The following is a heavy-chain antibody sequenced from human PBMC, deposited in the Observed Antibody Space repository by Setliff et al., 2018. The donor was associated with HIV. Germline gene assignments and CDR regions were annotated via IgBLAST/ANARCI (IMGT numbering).Heavy chain of an antibody. CDR1: SGSFSTYY. J-gene: IGHJ4*02. Sequence: PSETLSLTCAVYSGSFSTYYWTWIRQPPGKGLEWIGEINHSGNTNYNPSLKSRVTMSVDTSKNQISLKLNSVTAADTAVYYCARMDTSYRSFEYWGQGTLVTVSS. CDR2: INHSGNT. CDR3: ARMDTSYRSFEY. V-gene: IGHV4-34*01. D-gene: IGHD5-18*01.